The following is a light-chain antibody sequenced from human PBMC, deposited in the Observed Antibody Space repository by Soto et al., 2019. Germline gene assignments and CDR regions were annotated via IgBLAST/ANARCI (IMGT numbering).Light chain of an antibody. Sequence: DIQMTQSPSTLSAFVGDRVTITCRASQSISLWLAWYQQKPGKAPRLLIYDVSTLESGVPSRFSGSGSGTEVSRTIKSLEPDDFATYYCQQYNSYSWTFGQGTKVEIK. CDR3: QQYNSYSWT. CDR1: QSISLW. J-gene: IGKJ1*01. CDR2: DVS. V-gene: IGKV1-5*01.